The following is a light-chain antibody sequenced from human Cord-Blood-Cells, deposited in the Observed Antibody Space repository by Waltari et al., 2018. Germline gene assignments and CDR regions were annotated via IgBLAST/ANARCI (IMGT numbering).Light chain of an antibody. V-gene: IGKV3D-15*01. Sequence: EIVMTQSPATLSVSPGERATHSCRASQSVSSNLAWYQQKPGQAPRLLIYGASIRATGIPARFSGSGSGTEFTLTISSLQSEDFAVYYCQQYNNWPPLTVGGGTKVEIK. CDR3: QQYNNWPPLT. CDR2: GAS. CDR1: QSVSSN. J-gene: IGKJ4*01.